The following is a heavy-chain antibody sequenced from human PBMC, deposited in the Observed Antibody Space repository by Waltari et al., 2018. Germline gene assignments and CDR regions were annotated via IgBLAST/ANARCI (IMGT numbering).Heavy chain of an antibody. CDR1: ELGSYW. Sequence: EVQLVESGGGLVQPGGSLRLSCADSELGSYWMSWVRQAPGKGLEWVANIKQDGSEKYYGDSVKGRFSISRDNAKNSLYLQMNSLRAEDTAVYYCARDLGSSTRNYWGQGTLVTVSS. J-gene: IGHJ4*02. V-gene: IGHV3-7*01. CDR3: ARDLGSSTRNY. CDR2: IKQDGSEK. D-gene: IGHD3-10*01.